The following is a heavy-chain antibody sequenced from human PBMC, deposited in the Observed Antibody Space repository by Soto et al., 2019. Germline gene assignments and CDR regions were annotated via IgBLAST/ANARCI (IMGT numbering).Heavy chain of an antibody. J-gene: IGHJ6*02. Sequence: QLQLQESGPGLVKPSETLSLTCTVSGGSISSSSYYWGWIRQPPGKGLEWLGSIDYSGSTYYNPSLKSRVAISGVTSKNQFSQKLSSVTAADTAVYYCAKPSSHEEVYAQRDYGMDVWGQGTTVTVSS. D-gene: IGHD2-8*01. CDR3: AKPSSHEEVYAQRDYGMDV. V-gene: IGHV4-39*01. CDR2: IDYSGST. CDR1: GGSISSSSYY.